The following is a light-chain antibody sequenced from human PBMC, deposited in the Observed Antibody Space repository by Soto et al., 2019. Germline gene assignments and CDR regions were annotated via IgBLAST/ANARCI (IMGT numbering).Light chain of an antibody. CDR2: GNT. CDR1: SSNIGAGYD. V-gene: IGLV1-40*01. CDR3: LSFDSSLSVV. Sequence: QSVLTQPPSVSGAPGQRVTISCTGSSSNIGAGYDAHWYQQLPGRAPKLLIYGNTNRPSGVPDRFSGSKSGTSASLAITGLQAEDEADYYCLSFDSSLSVVFGGGTK. J-gene: IGLJ2*01.